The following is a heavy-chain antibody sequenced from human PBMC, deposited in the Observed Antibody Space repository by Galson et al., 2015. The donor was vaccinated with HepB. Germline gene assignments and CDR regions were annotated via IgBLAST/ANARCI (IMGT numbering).Heavy chain of an antibody. J-gene: IGHJ4*02. D-gene: IGHD4-17*01. CDR1: GFTFSDHY. CDR2: TRNKANSYTT. V-gene: IGHV3-72*01. Sequence: SLRLSCAASGFTFSDHYMDWVRQAPGKGLEWVGRTRNKANSYTTEYAASVKGRFTISRDDSKNSLYLQMNSLKTEDTAVYYCARALRYGDYGFDYWGQGTLVTVSS. CDR3: ARALRYGDYGFDY.